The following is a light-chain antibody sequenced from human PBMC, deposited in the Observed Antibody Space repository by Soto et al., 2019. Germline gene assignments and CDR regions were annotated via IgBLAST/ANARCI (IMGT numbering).Light chain of an antibody. V-gene: IGKV3-20*01. Sequence: EIVLTQSPVTLSLSPGERATLSCSASQRVSSNLLAWHQENHGQAPRPLIDGASKRATGIPDRFSGSGSGTDFTLTISRLEPEDFAVYYCRQYGTSLGFPVGGGTKVDIK. J-gene: IGKJ4*01. CDR3: RQYGTSLGFP. CDR1: QRVSSNL. CDR2: GAS.